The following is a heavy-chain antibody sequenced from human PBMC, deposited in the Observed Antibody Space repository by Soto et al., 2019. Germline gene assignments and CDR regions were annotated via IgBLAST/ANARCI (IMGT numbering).Heavy chain of an antibody. Sequence: GGSLRLSCAASGFTFSSYAMSWVRQAPGKGLEWVSTISGSGGSTYYADSLKGRFTISRDNSKNTPFLQMSSQRAEDTAVYYCAKEAVSGWYYFDYWGPGTLVTVSS. CDR1: GFTFSSYA. CDR3: AKEAVSGWYYFDY. J-gene: IGHJ4*02. CDR2: ISGSGGST. V-gene: IGHV3-23*01. D-gene: IGHD6-19*01.